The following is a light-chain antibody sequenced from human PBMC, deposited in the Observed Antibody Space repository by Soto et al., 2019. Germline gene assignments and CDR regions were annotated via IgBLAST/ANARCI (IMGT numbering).Light chain of an antibody. CDR1: QDITSY. V-gene: IGKV1-33*01. Sequence: DIQMTQSPSSLSASVGDRVTITCQASQDITSYLNWYQHKPGKAPKLLIYDASILEAGVPPRFSGSGSGTDFTLTIRSLQHEDVATYYCQHCDYLPIFGPGTTVDFK. CDR2: DAS. J-gene: IGKJ3*01. CDR3: QHCDYLPI.